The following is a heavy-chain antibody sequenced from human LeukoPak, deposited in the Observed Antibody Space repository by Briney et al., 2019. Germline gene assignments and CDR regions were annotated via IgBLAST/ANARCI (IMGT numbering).Heavy chain of an antibody. CDR2: IYSGGST. CDR3: AKDLKEGSIYPGTFDI. J-gene: IGHJ3*02. Sequence: GGSLRLSCAASGFTVSSNYMSWVRQAPGKGLEWVSIIYSGGSTFYADSVKGRFTISRDNSKNTMYFQMNSLIAEDTAVYYCAKDLKEGSIYPGTFDIWGQGTMVTVSS. CDR1: GFTVSSNY. D-gene: IGHD2-2*02. V-gene: IGHV3-53*01.